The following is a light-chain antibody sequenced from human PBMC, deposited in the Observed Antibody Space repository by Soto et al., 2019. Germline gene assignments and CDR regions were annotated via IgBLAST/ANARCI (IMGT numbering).Light chain of an antibody. Sequence: DIPMPPSPSTLSASVGDTVTITCRASQRISNWLAWYQQKPGQAPKLLIHKASTLESGDPSRFSGSGSGTEFTLTISSLQPDDVATFYCQQYGRFPYTFGQGTKLEIK. V-gene: IGKV1-5*03. J-gene: IGKJ2*01. CDR3: QQYGRFPYT. CDR2: KAS. CDR1: QRISNW.